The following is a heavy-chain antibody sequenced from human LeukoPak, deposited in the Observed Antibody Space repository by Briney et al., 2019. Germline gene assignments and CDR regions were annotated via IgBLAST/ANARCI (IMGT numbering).Heavy chain of an antibody. D-gene: IGHD3-16*01. CDR1: GFTFSSYG. V-gene: IGHV3-30*18. Sequence: GGSLRLSCAASGFTFSSYGMHWVRQAPGKGLEWVAVISYDGNNKYYADSVKGRFTISRDKYKNTLYLQMNSLRAEDTAVYYCAKWGPQTFDYWGQGTLVTVSS. J-gene: IGHJ4*02. CDR2: ISYDGNNK. CDR3: AKWGPQTFDY.